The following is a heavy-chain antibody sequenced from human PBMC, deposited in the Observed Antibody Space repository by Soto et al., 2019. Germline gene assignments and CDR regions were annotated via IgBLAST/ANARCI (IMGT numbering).Heavy chain of an antibody. J-gene: IGHJ6*02. V-gene: IGHV3-53*01. CDR3: AAGGVTGTTFGLYYYYGMDV. CDR2: IYSGGST. CDR1: GFTVSSNY. D-gene: IGHD1-7*01. Sequence: PGGSLRLSCAASGFTVSSNYMSWVRQAPGKGLEWVSVIYSGGSTYYADSVKGRFTISRDNSKNTLYLQMNSLRAEDTAVYYCAAGGVTGTTFGLYYYYGMDVWGQGTTVTVSS.